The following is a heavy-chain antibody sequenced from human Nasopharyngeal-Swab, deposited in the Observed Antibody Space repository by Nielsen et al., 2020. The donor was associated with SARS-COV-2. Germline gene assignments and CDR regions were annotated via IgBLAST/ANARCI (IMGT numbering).Heavy chain of an antibody. V-gene: IGHV4-59*12. Sequence: SETLSLTCTVYGGSISSYFWGWIRQPPGRGLEWLGYVYYTGDTNYHTSLKSRVTMSLDKSKNQFSMKLSSVTAADTAVYYCARDSSAWPRAFVYWGQGSLVTVSS. D-gene: IGHD3-3*01. CDR2: VYYTGDT. CDR3: ARDSSAWPRAFVY. CDR1: GGSISSYF. J-gene: IGHJ4*02.